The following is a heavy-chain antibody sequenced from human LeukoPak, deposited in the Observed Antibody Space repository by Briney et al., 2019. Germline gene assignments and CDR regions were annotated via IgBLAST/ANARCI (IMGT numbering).Heavy chain of an antibody. CDR2: IYTSGST. V-gene: IGHV4-61*02. CDR1: GGSISSGSYY. Sequence: SQTLSLTCTVSGGSISSGSYYWSWIRQPAGKGLEWIGRIYTSGSTNYNPSLKSRVTISVDTSKNQFSLKLSSVTAADTAVYYCARERGWFDPWGQGTLVTVSS. J-gene: IGHJ5*02. CDR3: ARERGWFDP. D-gene: IGHD3-10*01.